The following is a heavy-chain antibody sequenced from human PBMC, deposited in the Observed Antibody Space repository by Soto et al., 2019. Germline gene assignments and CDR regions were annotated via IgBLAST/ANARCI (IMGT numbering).Heavy chain of an antibody. CDR2: IYHSGST. CDR3: ARVWTTVTNWFDP. V-gene: IGHV4-4*02. J-gene: IGHJ5*02. CDR1: GGSISSGNW. D-gene: IGHD4-17*01. Sequence: QVQLQESGPGLLKPSGTLSLTCAVSGGSISSGNWWSRIRQPPGKGLEWIGEIYHSGSTNYNPSLKSRVTISVDKSKNQFSLKLSSVTAADTAVYYCARVWTTVTNWFDPWGQGTLVTVSS.